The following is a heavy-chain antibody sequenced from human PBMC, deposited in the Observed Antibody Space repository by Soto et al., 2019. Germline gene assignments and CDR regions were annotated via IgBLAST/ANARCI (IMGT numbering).Heavy chain of an antibody. V-gene: IGHV4-59*01. CDR1: GGSISTYY. CDR2: IYYSAAT. J-gene: IGHJ4*02. CDR3: ARATYNILSGYHINY. D-gene: IGHD3-9*01. Sequence: SETLSLTCTVSGGSISTYYWSWIRQPPGKGLEWIGYIYYSAATNYNPSLKSRVTISLDTSENQFSLKLSSVTAADTAVYYCARATYNILSGYHINYWGLGTLVT.